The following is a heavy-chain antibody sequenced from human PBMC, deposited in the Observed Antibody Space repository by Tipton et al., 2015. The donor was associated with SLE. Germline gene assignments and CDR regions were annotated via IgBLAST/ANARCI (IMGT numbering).Heavy chain of an antibody. D-gene: IGHD4-17*01. Sequence: SLRLSCAGSGFTFSDYYMSWVRQAPGKGLEWVSVIYTGGDTYYADSVKGRLTISRDNSKNTVYLQMNSLRPEDTAVYYCARRAVTNDWYFDLWGRGPLVTVSS. CDR3: ARRAVTNDWYFDL. CDR1: GFTFSDYY. J-gene: IGHJ2*01. CDR2: IYTGGDT. V-gene: IGHV3-53*05.